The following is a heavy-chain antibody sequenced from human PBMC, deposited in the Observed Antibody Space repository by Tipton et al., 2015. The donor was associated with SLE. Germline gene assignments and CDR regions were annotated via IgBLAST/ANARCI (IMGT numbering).Heavy chain of an antibody. V-gene: IGHV6-1*01. CDR1: GDSVSTNSAA. CDR2: TYYRSKWYN. D-gene: IGHD6-19*01. Sequence: LRLSCAISGDSVSTNSAAWNWIRQSPSRGLEWLGRTYYRSKWYNDYAISVKSRIIINSDTSKNQFSLQLKSVTPEDTALYYCAREGSGWYYFDSWGQGTLVTVSS. J-gene: IGHJ4*02. CDR3: AREGSGWYYFDS.